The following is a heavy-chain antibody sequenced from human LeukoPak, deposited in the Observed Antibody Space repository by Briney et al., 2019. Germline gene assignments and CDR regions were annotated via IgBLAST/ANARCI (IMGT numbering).Heavy chain of an antibody. CDR1: GFSLITSGMC. CDR3: ARGYCSSTSCLPFDY. V-gene: IGHV4-31*03. J-gene: IGHJ4*02. Sequence: SGPTLVNPTQTLTLTCTFSGFSLITSGMCVSWIRQHPGKGLEWIGYIYYSGSTYYNPSLKSRVTISVDTSKNQFSLKLSSVTAADTAVYYCARGYCSSTSCLPFDYWGQGTLVTVSS. CDR2: IYYSGST. D-gene: IGHD2-2*01.